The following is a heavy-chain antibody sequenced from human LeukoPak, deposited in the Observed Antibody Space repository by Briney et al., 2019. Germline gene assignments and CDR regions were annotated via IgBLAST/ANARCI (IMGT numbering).Heavy chain of an antibody. CDR2: ISSSSSYI. J-gene: IGHJ4*02. CDR3: AKDIVRRPGILFHYFDY. V-gene: IGHV3-21*04. Sequence: GGSLRLSCAASGFTFSSYSMNWVRQAPGKGLEWVSSISSSSSYIYYADSVKGRFTIPRDNAKNSLYLQMNSLRAEDTALYYCAKDIVRRPGILFHYFDYWGQGTLVTVSS. CDR1: GFTFSSYS. D-gene: IGHD3-16*02.